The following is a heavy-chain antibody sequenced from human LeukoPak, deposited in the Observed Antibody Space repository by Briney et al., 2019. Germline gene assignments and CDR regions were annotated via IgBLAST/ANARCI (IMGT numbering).Heavy chain of an antibody. Sequence: GGSLRLSCAASGFTFSSYEMNWVRQVPGKGLEWVSYISSSGSTIYYADSVKGRFTISRDNAKNSLYLQMNSLRAEDTAVYYCAKSTQGHPNYWGQGTLVTVSS. CDR2: ISSSGSTI. J-gene: IGHJ4*02. CDR1: GFTFSSYE. V-gene: IGHV3-48*03. CDR3: AKSTQGHPNY.